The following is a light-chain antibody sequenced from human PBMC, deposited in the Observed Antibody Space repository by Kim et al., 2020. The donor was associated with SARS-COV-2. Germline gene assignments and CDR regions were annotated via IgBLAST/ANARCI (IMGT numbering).Light chain of an antibody. J-gene: IGLJ3*02. CDR3: NSKDSNGNHLGV. CDR2: IKN. CDR1: RIRINT. V-gene: IGLV3-19*01. Sequence: LAQTLRIKCQGNRIRINTASGYQHKPGQAHVLVIYIKNNRTPGTPDRVSGSSSRNADSSTMTGAQAEDEADSYCNSKDSNGNHLGVFGGGTKLTVL.